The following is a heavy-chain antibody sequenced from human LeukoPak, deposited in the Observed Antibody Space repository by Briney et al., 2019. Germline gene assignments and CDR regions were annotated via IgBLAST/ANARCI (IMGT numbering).Heavy chain of an antibody. CDR1: GFTFSSYD. V-gene: IGHV3-23*01. J-gene: IGHJ4*02. Sequence: GGSLRLSCAASGFTFSSYDLSWVRQAPGKGLECVAAISRGVGTTYYADSVKGRFTISRNNSKNTLYLQMNDLRVDDTAVYYCAKKGQADDNRKPDWGQGALVTVSS. D-gene: IGHD1-1*01. CDR3: AKKGQADDNRKPD. CDR2: ISRGVGTT.